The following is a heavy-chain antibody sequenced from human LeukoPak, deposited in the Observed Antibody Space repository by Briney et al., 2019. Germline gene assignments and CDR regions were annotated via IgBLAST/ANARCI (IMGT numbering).Heavy chain of an antibody. J-gene: IGHJ4*02. CDR2: IKEDGSEK. D-gene: IGHD3-10*01. CDR1: GFTFSNYW. CDR3: ARTIRGY. V-gene: IGHV3-7*03. Sequence: GGSLRLSCAASGFTFSNYWMSWVRQAPGKGLEWVTNIKEDGSEKHYVDSVKGRFTISRDNAKNSLYLQMNSQRVEDTAVYYCARTIRGYWGQGTLVTVSS.